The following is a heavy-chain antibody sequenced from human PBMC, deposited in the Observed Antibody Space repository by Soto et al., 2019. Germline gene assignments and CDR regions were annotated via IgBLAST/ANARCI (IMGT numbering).Heavy chain of an antibody. J-gene: IGHJ6*02. Sequence: QVQLQESGPGLVKPSQTLSLTCSVSDGSFSSDSFIWSWVRQFPGKGLEWIGYINYSGTTYYNPSLRSRITMSVDTSKNQFSLNLSSVTAADTAVYYCARDHKWDGMDVWGQGTTVTVSS. CDR1: DGSFSSDSFI. V-gene: IGHV4-31*03. CDR2: INYSGTT. CDR3: ARDHKWDGMDV. D-gene: IGHD1-26*01.